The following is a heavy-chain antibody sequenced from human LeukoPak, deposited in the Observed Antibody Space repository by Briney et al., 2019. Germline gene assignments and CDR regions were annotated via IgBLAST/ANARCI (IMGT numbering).Heavy chain of an antibody. V-gene: IGHV4-59*11. CDR3: ATHSSGWYYVDY. CDR2: IYYSGST. Sequence: SETLSLTCTVSSGSISGHYWSWFRQPPGGGLEWMGNIYYSGSTNYNPSLESRVTISVDTSKNQFSLKLSSVTAADTAVYYCATHSSGWYYVDYWGQGTLVTVSS. D-gene: IGHD6-19*01. J-gene: IGHJ4*02. CDR1: SGSISGHY.